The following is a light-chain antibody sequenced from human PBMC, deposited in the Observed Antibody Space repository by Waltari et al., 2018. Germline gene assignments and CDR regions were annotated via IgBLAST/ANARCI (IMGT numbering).Light chain of an antibody. CDR1: ELPSKY. V-gene: IGLV3-10*01. J-gene: IGLJ1*01. CDR3: YSSDSTGLRV. CDR2: EDT. Sequence: YELTQPPSLSVSPGQTARITCSGHELPSKYAYWFQQKSGQAPRLVMYEDTKRPSGIPERFSGSSSGTVATLTITGAQVDDEADYYCYSSDSTGLRVFGGGTTVVVL.